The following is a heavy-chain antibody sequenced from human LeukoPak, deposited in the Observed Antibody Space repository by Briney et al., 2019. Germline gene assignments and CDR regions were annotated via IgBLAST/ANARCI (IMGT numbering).Heavy chain of an antibody. CDR1: GYTFTAYY. CDR3: ARVPRGGSGNMDV. CDR2: INPDSGGT. D-gene: IGHD3-10*01. J-gene: IGHJ6*03. V-gene: IGHV1-2*02. Sequence: GASVKVSCKAFGYTFTAYYLHWVRQAPGQGLEWMGWINPDSGGTNYAQKFQGRVTMTRDTSISTAYMELSRLRSEDTAVYYCARVPRGGSGNMDVWGKGTTVTVSS.